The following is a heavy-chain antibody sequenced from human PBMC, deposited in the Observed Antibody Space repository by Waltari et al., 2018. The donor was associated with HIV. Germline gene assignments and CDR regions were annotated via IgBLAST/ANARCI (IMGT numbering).Heavy chain of an antibody. V-gene: IGHV3-30*03. CDR2: ISYYGDNK. Sequence: QVQLVESGGGVVQPGRSLRLSCAASGLTFSRYGMHWVRQAPGKGLEWVAVISYYGDNKYYADSVKGRFTISRDNSKNTLYLQMNSLRAEDTAVYYCARGASGWSPGYWGQGTLVTVSS. D-gene: IGHD6-19*01. CDR1: GLTFSRYG. J-gene: IGHJ4*02. CDR3: ARGASGWSPGY.